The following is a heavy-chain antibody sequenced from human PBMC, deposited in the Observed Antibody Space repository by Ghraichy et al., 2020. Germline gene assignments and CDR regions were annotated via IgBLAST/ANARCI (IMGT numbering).Heavy chain of an antibody. CDR3: ARGERGLSVPNDFYYMDV. CDR2: VYHSGST. J-gene: IGHJ6*03. Sequence: SETLSLTCTVSGGSISTFYWSWIRQPPGKGLEWIGYVYHSGSTSSNPSLKSRLTISVDTSKNQFSLMLKSVTAADTAVYFCARGERGLSVPNDFYYMDVRGKGTTVTVSS. D-gene: IGHD2-8*01. CDR1: GGSISTFY. V-gene: IGHV4-59*01.